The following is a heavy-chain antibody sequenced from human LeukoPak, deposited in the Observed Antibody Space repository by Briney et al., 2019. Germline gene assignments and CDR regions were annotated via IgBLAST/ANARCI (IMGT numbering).Heavy chain of an antibody. V-gene: IGHV3-21*01. CDR2: ISSSRSNI. Sequence: GGSLSLTCAASGFAFSAYVMNWVRQAPGKGLEWVSSISSSRSNIYYSDSVKGRFTISRDNAKNSLYLQMNSLRAEDTAVYYCARRRARFGELSPLDYWGQGTLVTVSS. D-gene: IGHD3-10*01. J-gene: IGHJ4*02. CDR1: GFAFSAYV. CDR3: ARRRARFGELSPLDY.